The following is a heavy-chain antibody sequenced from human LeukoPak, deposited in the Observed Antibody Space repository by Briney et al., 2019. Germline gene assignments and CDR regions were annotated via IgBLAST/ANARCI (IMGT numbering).Heavy chain of an antibody. D-gene: IGHD3-3*01. CDR2: ISYDGGNN. CDR3: AKDLWSGYPQGYYYYYYMDV. J-gene: IGHJ6*03. V-gene: IGHV3-30-3*01. CDR1: GFTFNIYA. Sequence: PGGSLRLSCSASGFTFNIYAMHWVRQAPGKGLEWVAIISYDGGNNYYADSVRGRFTISRDNSKNTLYLQMNSLRAEDTAVYYCAKDLWSGYPQGYYYYYYMDVWGKGTTVTVSS.